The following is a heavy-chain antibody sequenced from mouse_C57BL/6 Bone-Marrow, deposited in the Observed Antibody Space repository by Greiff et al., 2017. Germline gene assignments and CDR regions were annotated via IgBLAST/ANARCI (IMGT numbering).Heavy chain of an antibody. Sequence: EVQGVESGPELVKPGASVKISCKASGYSFTGYYMNWVKQSPEKSLEWIGEINPSTGGTTYNQKFKAKATLTVDKSSSTAYMQLKSLTSEDSAVYYCARVGLLRNYWGQGTTLTVSS. D-gene: IGHD2-3*01. J-gene: IGHJ2*01. CDR2: INPSTGGT. V-gene: IGHV1-42*01. CDR1: GYSFTGYY. CDR3: ARVGLLRNY.